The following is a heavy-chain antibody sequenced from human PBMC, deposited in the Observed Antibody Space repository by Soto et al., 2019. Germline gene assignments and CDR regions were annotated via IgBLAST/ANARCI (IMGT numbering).Heavy chain of an antibody. V-gene: IGHV3-48*01. CDR1: GFTFSGYS. CDR3: ARDRAEDY. J-gene: IGHJ4*02. CDR2: ISGTSSTI. Sequence: EVQLVESGGGLVQPGGSLRLSCAASGFTFSGYSLNWVRQAPGKGLEWLSYISGTSSTIYYADSVEGRFTISRDNAKNSLYLQMNRLSAEDTAVDYCARDRAEDYWGQGTLVTVSS.